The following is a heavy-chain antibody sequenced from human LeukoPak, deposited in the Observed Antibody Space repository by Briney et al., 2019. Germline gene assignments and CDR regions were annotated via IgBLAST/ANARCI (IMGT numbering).Heavy chain of an antibody. CDR1: GFTFSSYS. J-gene: IGHJ4*02. V-gene: IGHV3-21*01. CDR2: ISSSSSYI. Sequence: GGSLRLSCAASGFTFSSYSMNWVRQAPGKGLEWVSSISSSSSYIYYADSVKGRFTISRDNAKNLLYLQMNSLRAEDMAVYYCASPYSSRWYELCYWGQGTLVTVSS. CDR3: ASPYSSRWYELCY. D-gene: IGHD6-13*01.